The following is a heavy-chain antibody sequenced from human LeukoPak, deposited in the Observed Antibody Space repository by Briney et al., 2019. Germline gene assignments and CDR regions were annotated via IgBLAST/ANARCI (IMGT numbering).Heavy chain of an antibody. CDR1: GGSFSGYY. CDR2: INHSGST. V-gene: IGHV4-34*01. CDR3: ARDYVGVAGTFDY. Sequence: SETLSLTCAVYGGSFSGYYWSWIRQPPGKGLEWIGEINHSGSTNYNPSLKGRVTISVDTSKNQFSLKLSSVTAADTAVYFCARDYVGVAGTFDYWGQGTLVTVSS. J-gene: IGHJ4*02. D-gene: IGHD6-19*01.